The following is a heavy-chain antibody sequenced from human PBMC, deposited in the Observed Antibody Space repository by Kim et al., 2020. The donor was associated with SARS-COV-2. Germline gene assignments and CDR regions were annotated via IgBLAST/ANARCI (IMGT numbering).Heavy chain of an antibody. D-gene: IGHD6-13*01. V-gene: IGHV3-9*01. J-gene: IGHJ6*02. Sequence: GGSLRLSCAASGFTFGDYAMHWVRQAPGKGLEWVSGISWNSGSIGYADSVKGRFTISRDNAKNSLYLQMNSLRAEDTALYYCAKIGRQLVGGKGYYYYGMDVWGQGTTVTVSS. CDR3: AKIGRQLVGGKGYYYYGMDV. CDR1: GFTFGDYA. CDR2: ISWNSGSI.